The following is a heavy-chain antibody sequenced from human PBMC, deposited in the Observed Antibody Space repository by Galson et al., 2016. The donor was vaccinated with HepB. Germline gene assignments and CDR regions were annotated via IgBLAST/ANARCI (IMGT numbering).Heavy chain of an antibody. CDR3: VQGSTAPAV. CDR1: GFTCRNYG. V-gene: IGHV3-23*01. D-gene: IGHD2-2*01. Sequence: SLRLSCAASGFTCRNYGMTWVRQAPGKGLEVLSSISRSGDSTDYADPVKGRSTISSDNSKNTLSLQMNSLTAGDTAIYYCVQGSTAPAVWGKGTTVTVSS. J-gene: IGHJ6*04. CDR2: ISRSGDST.